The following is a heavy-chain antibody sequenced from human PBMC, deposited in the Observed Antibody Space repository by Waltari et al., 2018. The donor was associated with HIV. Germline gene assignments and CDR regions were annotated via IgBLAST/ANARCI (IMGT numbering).Heavy chain of an antibody. CDR1: GFTFSSYE. CDR3: ARDISSSWYSYYGMDV. V-gene: IGHV3-48*03. D-gene: IGHD6-13*01. CDR2: ISSSGSTI. Sequence: EVQLVESGGGLVQPGGSLRLSCAASGFTFSSYEMNWVRQAPGKGLEWVSYISSSGSTIYYADSVKGRFTISRDNAKNSLYLQMNSLRAEDTAVYYCARDISSSWYSYYGMDVWGQGTTVTVSS. J-gene: IGHJ6*02.